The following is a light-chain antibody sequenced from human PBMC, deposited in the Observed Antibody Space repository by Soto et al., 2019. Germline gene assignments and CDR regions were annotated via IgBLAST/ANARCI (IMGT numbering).Light chain of an antibody. CDR1: QSVSNY. V-gene: IGKV3-20*01. CDR3: KQYGGSPQT. Sequence: EIVLTQSPGTLSLSPGERATLSCRASQSVSNYLAWYQQKPGQAPRLLIYGASSRATGIPDRFSGSGSGTDFTLTISRLEPEDFAVYYCKQYGGSPQTFGQGTKVEIK. CDR2: GAS. J-gene: IGKJ1*01.